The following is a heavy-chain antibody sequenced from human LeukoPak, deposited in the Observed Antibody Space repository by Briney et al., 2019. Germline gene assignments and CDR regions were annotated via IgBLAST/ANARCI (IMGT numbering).Heavy chain of an antibody. V-gene: IGHV3-21*01. CDR1: GFTFVSYT. CDR2: ISSTSTYI. D-gene: IGHD3-10*01. J-gene: IGHJ4*02. Sequence: PGESLRLSCAASGFTFVSYTMNWFRQAPGKGLEWVSSISSTSTYIYYADSVKGRFTISRDNGGNSLYLQMNSLRAEDTAVYYCARDLLGELYFDFWGQGTLVTVFS. CDR3: ARDLLGELYFDF.